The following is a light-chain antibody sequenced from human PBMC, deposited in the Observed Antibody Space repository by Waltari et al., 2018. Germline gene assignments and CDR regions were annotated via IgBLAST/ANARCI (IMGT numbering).Light chain of an antibody. CDR1: QSISNY. CDR3: YQHSSGYT. J-gene: IGKJ3*01. CDR2: GAS. Sequence: VILTQSPAPLSLSPGERATLSCRTSQSISNYLAWYQKKPGQAPRLLNYGASSRATGIPDRCSGSGSGTDFTLTISSLEPEDVRVYHCYQHSSGYTFGPGTKLDIK. V-gene: IGKV3-11*01.